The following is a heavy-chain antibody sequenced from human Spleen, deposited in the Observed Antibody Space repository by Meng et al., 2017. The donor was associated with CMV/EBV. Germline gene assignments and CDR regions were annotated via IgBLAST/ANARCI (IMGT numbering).Heavy chain of an antibody. J-gene: IGHJ4*02. CDR3: ARREWLRSNYFDY. CDR2: IYRSGRT. D-gene: IGHD5-12*01. CDR1: GGSVSSRNW. V-gene: IGHV4-4*02. Sequence: CARSGGSVSSRNWWSWVRQPPGTGLDWIGDIYRSGRTNYNPSLKSRVTISVDKSKNQFSLKLSSVTAADTAVYYCARREWLRSNYFDYWGQGTLVTVSS.